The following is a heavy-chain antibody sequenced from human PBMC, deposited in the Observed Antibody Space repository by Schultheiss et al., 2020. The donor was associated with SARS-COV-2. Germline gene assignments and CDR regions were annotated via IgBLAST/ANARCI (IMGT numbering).Heavy chain of an antibody. CDR3: AKDVHLGAFDY. V-gene: IGHV4-4*07. D-gene: IGHD3-16*01. J-gene: IGHJ4*02. CDR2: IYTSGST. Sequence: SETLSLTCTVSGGSISSYYWSWIRQPPGKGLEWIGSIYTSGSTNYNPSLKSRVTISVDTSKNQFSLKLSSVIAADTAVYYCAKDVHLGAFDYWGQGTLVTVSS. CDR1: GGSISSYY.